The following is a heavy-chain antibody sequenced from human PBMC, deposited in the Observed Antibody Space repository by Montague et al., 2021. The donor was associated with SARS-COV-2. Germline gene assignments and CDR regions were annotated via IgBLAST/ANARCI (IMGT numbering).Heavy chain of an antibody. V-gene: IGHV4-59*01. CDR3: SSGGKRSLLKGPLDF. Sequence: SETLSLTCTVSGGSISSYYWSWIRQPPGKGLEWIGYIYYSGRTNYNPSLRSRVTISVETSKNQFSLKLSSVTAADTAVYCCSSGGKRSLLKGPLDFWGQGTLVTVSS. CDR1: GGSISSYY. J-gene: IGHJ4*02. CDR2: IYYSGRT. D-gene: IGHD1-26*01.